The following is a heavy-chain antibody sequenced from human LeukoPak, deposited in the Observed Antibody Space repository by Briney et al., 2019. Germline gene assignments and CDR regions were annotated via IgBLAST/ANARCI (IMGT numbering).Heavy chain of an antibody. CDR1: GGTFSSYA. CDR2: IIPIFGTA. J-gene: IGHJ5*02. Sequence: SVKVSCKASGGTFSSYAISWVRQAPGQGLEWMGGIIPIFGTANYAQKFQGRVTITADETTSTAYMELSSLRSEDTAVYYCARVRVRGDYWFDPWGQGTLVTVSS. V-gene: IGHV1-69*13. CDR3: ARVRVRGDYWFDP. D-gene: IGHD2-21*02.